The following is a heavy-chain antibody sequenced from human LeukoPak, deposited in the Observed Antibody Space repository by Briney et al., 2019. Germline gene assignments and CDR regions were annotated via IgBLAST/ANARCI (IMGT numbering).Heavy chain of an antibody. Sequence: GSLRLSCAASGFTFSTYAMSWVRQAPGKGLEWIGSIYHSGRTFYNPSLKSRVTISVDTSKNQFSLKLTSVTAADTAVYYCARLFLPAKRFDYWGQGTLVTVSS. CDR2: IYHSGRT. CDR3: ARLFLPAKRFDY. CDR1: GFTFSTYA. V-gene: IGHV4-38-2*01. D-gene: IGHD6-25*01. J-gene: IGHJ4*02.